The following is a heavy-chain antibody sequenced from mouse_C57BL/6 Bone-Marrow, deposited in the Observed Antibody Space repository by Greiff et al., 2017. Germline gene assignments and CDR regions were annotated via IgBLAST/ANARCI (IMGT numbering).Heavy chain of an antibody. J-gene: IGHJ3*01. Sequence: EVQLQQSGPVLVKPGASVKMSCKASGYTFTDYYMNWVKQSHGKSLEWIGVINPYNGGTSYNQKFKGKATLTVDKYSRTAYMELNSLTSKDSAVYYCASRDGCISAWFAYWGQGTLVTVSA. V-gene: IGHV1-19*01. CDR2: INPYNGGT. CDR1: GYTFTDYY. D-gene: IGHD1-1*01. CDR3: ASRDGCISAWFAY.